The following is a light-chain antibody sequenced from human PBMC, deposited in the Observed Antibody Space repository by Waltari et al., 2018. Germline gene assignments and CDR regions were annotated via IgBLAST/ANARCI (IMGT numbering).Light chain of an antibody. V-gene: IGLV4-69*01. Sequence: QLVVTQSPSASASLGASVKLTCTLSSEHSSYAIAWHQQQPEKGPRYWMRLNSDGSQSKGDGIPDRFSGSSSGSERYLTISSLQSEDEADYYCQTWGTDMWVFGGGTKLTV. CDR1: SEHSSYA. CDR2: LNSDGSQ. CDR3: QTWGTDMWV. J-gene: IGLJ3*02.